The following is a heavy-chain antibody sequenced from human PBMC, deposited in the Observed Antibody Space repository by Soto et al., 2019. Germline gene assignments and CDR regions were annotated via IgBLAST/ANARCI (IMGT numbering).Heavy chain of an antibody. V-gene: IGHV3-48*03. Sequence: GGSLRLSCAASRFTFSTYEMNWVRQAPGKGLEWVSYISTSGSTVYYADSVKGRFTISRDNTRNSLYLQMNSLRDEDTALYYCVRYCSTTLCNGVATRTFDYWGQGTLVTDSA. CDR2: ISTSGSTV. CDR3: VRYCSTTLCNGVATRTFDY. D-gene: IGHD2-2*01. CDR1: RFTFSTYE. J-gene: IGHJ4*02.